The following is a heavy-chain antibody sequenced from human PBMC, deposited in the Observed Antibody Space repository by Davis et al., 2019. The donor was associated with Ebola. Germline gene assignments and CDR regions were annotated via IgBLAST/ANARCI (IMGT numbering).Heavy chain of an antibody. V-gene: IGHV3-73*01. Sequence: GGSLRLSCAASGFTFSGSAMHWVRQTSGKGLEWVGRIRSKANSYATAYAASVKGRFTISRDDSKNTAYLQMNSLKTEDTAVYYCTGTVTTEGKYGMDVWGQGTTVTVSS. J-gene: IGHJ6*02. CDR2: IRSKANSYAT. D-gene: IGHD4-17*01. CDR1: GFTFSGSA. CDR3: TGTVTTEGKYGMDV.